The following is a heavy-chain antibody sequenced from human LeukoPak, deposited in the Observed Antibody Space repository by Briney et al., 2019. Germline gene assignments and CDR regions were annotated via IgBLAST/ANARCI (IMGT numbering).Heavy chain of an antibody. CDR1: GGTFSSYA. D-gene: IGHD3-9*01. Sequence: ASVKVSCKASGGTFSSYAISWVRQAPGQGLEWMGRIIPILGIANYAQKFQGRVTITADKSTSTAYMELSSLRSEDTAVYYCARDPPLLTGYYAYWGQGTLVTVSS. V-gene: IGHV1-69*04. J-gene: IGHJ4*02. CDR2: IIPILGIA. CDR3: ARDPPLLTGYYAY.